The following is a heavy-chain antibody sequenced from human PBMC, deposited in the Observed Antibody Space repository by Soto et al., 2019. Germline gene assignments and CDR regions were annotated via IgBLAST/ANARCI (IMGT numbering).Heavy chain of an antibody. CDR1: GGSISSGDYY. CDR3: ARARVLEWTTPPHNWFDP. Sequence: SETLSLTCTVSGGSISSGDYYWSWIRQPPGKGLEWIGYIYYSGSTYYNPSLKSRVTISVDTSKNQFSLKLSSVTAADTAVYYCARARVLEWTTPPHNWFDPWGQGTLVTVSS. V-gene: IGHV4-30-4*01. CDR2: IYYSGST. J-gene: IGHJ5*02. D-gene: IGHD3-3*01.